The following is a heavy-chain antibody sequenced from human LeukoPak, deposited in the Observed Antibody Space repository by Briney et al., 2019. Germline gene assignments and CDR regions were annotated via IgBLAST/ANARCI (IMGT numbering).Heavy chain of an antibody. V-gene: IGHV3-33*01. CDR3: ARDSTVTTSGYYFDY. CDR2: IWYDGSNI. Sequence: GGSLRLSCAASGFTFSSYGMHWVRQAPGKGLEWVAIIWYDGSNIYYADSVKGRFTISRDNSKNTLHLRLNSLRVEDTAVYYCARDSTVTTSGYYFDYWGQGTLVTVSS. J-gene: IGHJ4*02. CDR1: GFTFSSYG. D-gene: IGHD4-17*01.